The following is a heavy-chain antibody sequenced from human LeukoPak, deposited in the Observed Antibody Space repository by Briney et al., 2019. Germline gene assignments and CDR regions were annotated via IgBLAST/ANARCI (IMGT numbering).Heavy chain of an antibody. V-gene: IGHV3-23*01. J-gene: IGHJ4*02. CDR3: AKDSPNWGFTDY. Sequence: SGGSLRLSCAASGFTFSSYAMSWVRQAPGEGLEWVSAISGSGGSTYYADSVKGRFTISRDNSKNTLYLQMNSLRAEDTAVYYCAKDSPNWGFTDYWGQGTLVTVSS. CDR2: ISGSGGST. CDR1: GFTFSSYA. D-gene: IGHD7-27*01.